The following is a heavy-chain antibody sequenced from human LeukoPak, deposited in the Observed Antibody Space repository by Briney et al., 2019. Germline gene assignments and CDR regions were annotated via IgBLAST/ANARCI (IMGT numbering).Heavy chain of an antibody. V-gene: IGHV4-31*03. CDR1: GDSISNGVKY. CDR3: ARDCSGGSCSYGMDV. Sequence: SETLSLTCTVSGDSISNGVKYWSWIRQHPGRGLEWIGYIYHSGRSYYNPSLKSRITMSVDTSKNQFSLNLSSVTAADTAVYYCARDCSGGSCSYGMDVWGQGTTVTVSS. D-gene: IGHD2-15*01. CDR2: IYHSGRS. J-gene: IGHJ6*02.